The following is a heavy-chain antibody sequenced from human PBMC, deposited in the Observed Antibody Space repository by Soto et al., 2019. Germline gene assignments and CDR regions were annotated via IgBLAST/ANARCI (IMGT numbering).Heavy chain of an antibody. Sequence: EVQLVESGGGLVKPGGSLRLSCAASGFTFSSYSMNWVRQAPGKGLEWVSSISSSSSYIYYADSVKGRFTISRDNAKNPLYLQMNSLRAEDTAVYYCARGGAAAGTGDYWGQGTLVTVSS. CDR1: GFTFSSYS. CDR3: ARGGAAAGTGDY. V-gene: IGHV3-21*01. J-gene: IGHJ4*02. D-gene: IGHD6-13*01. CDR2: ISSSSSYI.